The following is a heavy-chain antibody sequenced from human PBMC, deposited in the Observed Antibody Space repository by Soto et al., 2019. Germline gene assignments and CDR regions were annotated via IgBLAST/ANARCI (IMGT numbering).Heavy chain of an antibody. V-gene: IGHV3-30-3*01. CDR1: GFTFSSYA. CDR2: ISYDGSNR. J-gene: IGHJ6*02. Sequence: PGGSLRLSCAASGFTFSSYAMHWVRQAPGKGLEWVAVISYDGSNRYYADSVKGRFTISRDNSKNTLYLQMNSLRAEDTAVYYCARVKRAYYYYYGMDVWGQGTTVTVSS. CDR3: ARVKRAYYYYYGMDV.